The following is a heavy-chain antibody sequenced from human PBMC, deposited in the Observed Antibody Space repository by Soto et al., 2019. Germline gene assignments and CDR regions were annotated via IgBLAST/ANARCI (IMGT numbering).Heavy chain of an antibody. D-gene: IGHD2-2*01. Sequence: EVQLLESGGGLVQPGGSLRLSCAASGFTFSSYDMSWVRQAPGKGLEWVSAISGSGGSTYYADSVKGRFTISRDNSKNTLYLQMNSLRAEDTAVYYCAKDIVVVPAPSDYWGQGTLVTVSS. CDR1: GFTFSSYD. V-gene: IGHV3-23*01. CDR2: ISGSGGST. CDR3: AKDIVVVPAPSDY. J-gene: IGHJ4*02.